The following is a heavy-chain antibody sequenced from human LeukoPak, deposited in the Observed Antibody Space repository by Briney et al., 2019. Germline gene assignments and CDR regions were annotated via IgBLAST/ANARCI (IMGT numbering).Heavy chain of an antibody. V-gene: IGHV3-33*06. J-gene: IGHJ6*03. Sequence: PGRSLRLSCAASGFTFSRYGMHWVRQAPGKGLEWEAVIWYDESNSYYADSVKGRFTISRDNSKKTLYLQMNSLRAEDTAVYYCAKSFLELEAYDYYMDVWGKGTTVTVSS. CDR1: GFTFSRYG. CDR2: IWYDESNS. CDR3: AKSFLELEAYDYYMDV. D-gene: IGHD1-7*01.